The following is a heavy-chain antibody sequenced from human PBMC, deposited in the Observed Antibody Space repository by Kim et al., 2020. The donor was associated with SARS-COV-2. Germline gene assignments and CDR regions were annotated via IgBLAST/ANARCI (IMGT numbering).Heavy chain of an antibody. Sequence: GGSLRLSCAASGFTFSSYGIHWVRQAPGKGLEWVAVISYDGSNKYYADSVKGRFTISRDNSKNTLYLQMNSLRAEDTAVYYCAKDRAVASFGPGVRGEYYFDYWGQGTLVTVSS. CDR3: AKDRAVASFGPGVRGEYYFDY. D-gene: IGHD3-16*01. CDR2: ISYDGSNK. J-gene: IGHJ4*02. V-gene: IGHV3-30*18. CDR1: GFTFSSYG.